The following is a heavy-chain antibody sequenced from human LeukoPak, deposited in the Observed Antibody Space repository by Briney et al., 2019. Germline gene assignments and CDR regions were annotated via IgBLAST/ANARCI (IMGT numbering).Heavy chain of an antibody. CDR2: IYYSGST. Sequence: SETLSLTCTVSGYSISSGYYWGWIRQPPGKGLEWIGSIYYSGSTYYNPSLKSRVTISVDSSKNQFSLQLSSVTAADTAVYYXXXVYCGGGSCYDSRGWFDPWGQGTLVTVSS. CDR1: GYSISSGYY. D-gene: IGHD2-15*01. V-gene: IGHV4-38-2*02. J-gene: IGHJ5*02. CDR3: XXVYCGGGSCYDSRGWFDP.